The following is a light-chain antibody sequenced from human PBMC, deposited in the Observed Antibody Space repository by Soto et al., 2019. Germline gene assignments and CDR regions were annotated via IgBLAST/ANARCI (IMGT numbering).Light chain of an antibody. CDR1: QSVSSNY. CDR3: HQYGSSPQP. CDR2: GAS. Sequence: EIVMTQSPGTLSLSLGERATLSCRASQSVSSNYLAWYQQKPGQAPRLLIYGASTRATGIPDRFSGGGSGTDFTLTISRLEPEDFAVYYCHQYGSSPQPFGQGTKVDIK. V-gene: IGKV3-20*01. J-gene: IGKJ1*01.